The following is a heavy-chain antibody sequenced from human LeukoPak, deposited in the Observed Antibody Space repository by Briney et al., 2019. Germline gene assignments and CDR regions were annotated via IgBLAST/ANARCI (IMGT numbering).Heavy chain of an antibody. D-gene: IGHD2-21*01. CDR3: SRGRVDARSLSRYKYIDV. CDR2: INNSGST. V-gene: IGHV4-34*01. CDR1: GGSFSGYY. Sequence: SETLSLTCAVSGGSFSGYYWNWIREPPGKGLEGIGEINNSGSTNYNTSLTSRGTISVDTSTNHFSLQLISVTTADTAAYYCSRGRVDARSLSRYKYIDVWGKGTTVTVSS. J-gene: IGHJ6*03.